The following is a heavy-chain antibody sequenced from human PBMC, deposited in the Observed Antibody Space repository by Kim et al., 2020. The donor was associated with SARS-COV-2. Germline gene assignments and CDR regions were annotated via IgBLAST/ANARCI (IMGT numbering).Heavy chain of an antibody. J-gene: IGHJ5*02. V-gene: IGHV4-4*07. CDR3: ARELLHNWFDP. Sequence: TTYTPSLQSRVTMSIDTSKNQFSLKLSSVTAADTAVYYCARELLHNWFDPWGQGTLVTVSS. CDR2: T. D-gene: IGHD2-15*01.